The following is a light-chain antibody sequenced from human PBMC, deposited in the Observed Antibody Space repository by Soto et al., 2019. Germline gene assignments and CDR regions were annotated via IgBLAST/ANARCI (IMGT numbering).Light chain of an antibody. CDR1: QSISIY. J-gene: IGKJ4*01. CDR3: QQSYTTPLT. CDR2: AAS. V-gene: IGKV1-39*01. Sequence: DIQMTQSPSSLSASVGDRVTITCRASQSISIYLNWYQQKPGKAPVILIYAASTLQSGVPPRFTGSRSETNFTLIISSLQPEDFATYYCQQSYTTPLTFGGGTKVDIK.